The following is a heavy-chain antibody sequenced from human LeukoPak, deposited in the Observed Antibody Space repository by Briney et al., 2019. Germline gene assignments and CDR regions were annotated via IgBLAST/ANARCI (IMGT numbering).Heavy chain of an antibody. CDR2: MNPDSGGT. CDR1: GYTFIGRY. D-gene: IGHD3/OR15-3a*01. Sequence: VKVSCKASGYTFIGRYIHWVRQAPGQGLEWMGWMNPDSGGTNYAQKFQDRVTMNRDTSITTAYMELSRLTSDDTAIYYCARIMEYYDFTPRGFDIWGQGTMVAVSS. CDR3: ARIMEYYDFTPRGFDI. V-gene: IGHV1-2*02. J-gene: IGHJ3*02.